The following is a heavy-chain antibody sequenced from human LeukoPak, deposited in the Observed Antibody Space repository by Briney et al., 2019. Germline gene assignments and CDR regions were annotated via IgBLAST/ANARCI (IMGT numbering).Heavy chain of an antibody. Sequence: ASVKVSCKASGYAFSSYGLTWVRQAPGQGLEWTGWISAYTGNTNYAQKLQGRVSMTTDTSTTTAYMELRSLTSDDTALYYCARSSLGTITAGPFDYWGRGTLVTVSS. CDR2: ISAYTGNT. CDR3: ARSSLGTITAGPFDY. V-gene: IGHV1-18*01. D-gene: IGHD5-12*01. CDR1: GYAFSSYG. J-gene: IGHJ4*02.